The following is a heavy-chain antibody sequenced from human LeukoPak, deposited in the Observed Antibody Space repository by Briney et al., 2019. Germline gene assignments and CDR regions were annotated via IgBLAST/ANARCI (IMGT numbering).Heavy chain of an antibody. V-gene: IGHV3-9*01. D-gene: IGHD3-10*01. CDR2: ISWNSGSI. CDR3: AKDLFSGSGRAGNMDV. CDR1: GFTFDDYA. Sequence: QPGRSLRLSCAASGFTFDDYAMHWVRQAPGKGLEWVSGISWNSGSIGYADSVKGRFTISRDNSKSTLYLQMNSLRDEDTAVYYCAKDLFSGSGRAGNMDVWGKGTTVTVSS. J-gene: IGHJ6*03.